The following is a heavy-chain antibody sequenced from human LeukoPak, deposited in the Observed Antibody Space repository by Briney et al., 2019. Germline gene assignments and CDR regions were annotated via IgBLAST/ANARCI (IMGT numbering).Heavy chain of an antibody. CDR1: GSTFSSYA. CDR3: AKASNYYDSSGYETDAFDI. D-gene: IGHD3-22*01. J-gene: IGHJ3*02. Sequence: GGSLRLSCAASGSTFSSYAMSWVRQAPGKGLEWVSAISGSGGSTYYADSVKGRFTISRDNSKNTLYLQMNSLRAEDTAVYYCAKASNYYDSSGYETDAFDIWGQGTMVTVSS. V-gene: IGHV3-23*01. CDR2: ISGSGGST.